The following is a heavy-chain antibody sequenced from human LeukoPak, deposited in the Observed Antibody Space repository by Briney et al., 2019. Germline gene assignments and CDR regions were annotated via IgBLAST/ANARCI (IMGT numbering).Heavy chain of an antibody. V-gene: IGHV3-7*01. Sequence: GGSLRLSCAASGFTFSGYWMSWVRQAPGKGLEWVANIKQDGSEKYYVDSVKGRFTISRDNAKNSLYLQMNSLRAEDTAVYYCARESDSGSFLSLDYWGQGTVVTVSS. D-gene: IGHD2-15*01. CDR3: ARESDSGSFLSLDY. CDR1: GFTFSGYW. J-gene: IGHJ4*02. CDR2: IKQDGSEK.